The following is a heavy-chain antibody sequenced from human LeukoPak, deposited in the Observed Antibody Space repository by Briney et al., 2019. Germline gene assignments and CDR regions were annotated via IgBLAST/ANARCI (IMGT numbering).Heavy chain of an antibody. Sequence: GGSLTLSCAASGFTFSRYSMNWVRQAPGRGLEGVSYISSSSSTIYYADSVKGRFTISRDNAKNSLDLQMNSLRDEDTAVYYCARIPWSQTEYFQHWGQGTLVTVSS. CDR2: ISSSSSTI. CDR3: ARIPWSQTEYFQH. CDR1: GFTFSRYS. V-gene: IGHV3-48*02. D-gene: IGHD3-3*01. J-gene: IGHJ1*01.